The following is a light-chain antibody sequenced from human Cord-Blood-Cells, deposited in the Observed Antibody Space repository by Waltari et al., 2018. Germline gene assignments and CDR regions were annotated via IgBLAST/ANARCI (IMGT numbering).Light chain of an antibody. V-gene: IGLV2-14*01. CDR3: SSYTSSSTHYV. Sequence: QSALTQSASVSGSPGQSITISCTGTSSDAGGYNYVSWYQQHPGKAPKLMIYDVSNRPSGVSSRFSGSKSGNTASLTVSGLQAEDEADYYCSSYTSSSTHYVFGTGTKVTVL. J-gene: IGLJ1*01. CDR1: SSDAGGYNY. CDR2: DVS.